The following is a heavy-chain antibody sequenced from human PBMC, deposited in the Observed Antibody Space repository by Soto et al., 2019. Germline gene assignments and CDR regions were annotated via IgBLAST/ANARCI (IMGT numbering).Heavy chain of an antibody. CDR1: GGSISPFY. CDR2: LYYSDNT. D-gene: IGHD3-16*01. Sequence: SETLSLTCTVSGGSISPFYWSWVRQPPGKGLEWIGYLYYSDNTNYNPSLKSRVTISVDASKNQVSLRLTSVTAADTAVYYCGRVWGVAARTFDYWGQGTVVPVSS. J-gene: IGHJ4*02. V-gene: IGHV4-59*01. CDR3: GRVWGVAARTFDY.